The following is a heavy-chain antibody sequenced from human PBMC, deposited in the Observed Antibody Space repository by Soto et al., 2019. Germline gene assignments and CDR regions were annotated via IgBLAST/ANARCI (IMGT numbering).Heavy chain of an antibody. CDR2: INPNAART. Sequence: PGGSLRLSCAASEFTFTNYGMSWVRQAPGKGLQWVSSINPNAARTYYADSVKGRFTISRDNSKNMLYLQMNSLRGDDTAVYYCKISSYYDFDFWGQGTLVTVSS. D-gene: IGHD1-26*01. CDR1: EFTFTNYG. CDR3: KISSYYDFDF. V-gene: IGHV3-23*01. J-gene: IGHJ4*02.